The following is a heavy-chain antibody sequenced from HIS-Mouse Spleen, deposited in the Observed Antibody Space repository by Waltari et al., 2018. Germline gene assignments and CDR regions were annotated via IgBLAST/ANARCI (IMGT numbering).Heavy chain of an antibody. D-gene: IGHD3-3*01. CDR2: ISWNSGSI. J-gene: IGHJ4*02. V-gene: IGHV3-9*01. CDR1: GFTFGVSA. Sequence: EVQLVESGGGLGQPGSALRPPCAPSGFTFGVSAMHWVRQAPGKGLEWVSGISWNSGSIGYADSVKGRFTISRDNAKNSLYLQMNSLRAEDTALYYCAKDMGLRFLEWLFDYWGQGTLVTVSS. CDR3: AKDMGLRFLEWLFDY.